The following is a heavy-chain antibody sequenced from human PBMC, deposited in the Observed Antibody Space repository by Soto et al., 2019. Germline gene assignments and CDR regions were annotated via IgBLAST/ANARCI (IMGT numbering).Heavy chain of an antibody. V-gene: IGHV3-7*03. Sequence: GGSLRLSCEVSGFTFSMYSMSWVHQSPGKGLEWVAKIPQDGVDGHYADSVKGRFIISRDNDKNSLHLQLNNLRAEDTAVYYCARDHLILPAHDFFYGSDVWGRGATVTVSS. D-gene: IGHD2-21*02. CDR3: ARDHLILPAHDFFYGSDV. J-gene: IGHJ6*02. CDR2: IPQDGVDG. CDR1: GFTFSMYS.